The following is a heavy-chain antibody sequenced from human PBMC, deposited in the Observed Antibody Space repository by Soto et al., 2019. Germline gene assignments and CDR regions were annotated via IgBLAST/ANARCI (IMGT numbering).Heavy chain of an antibody. D-gene: IGHD6-19*01. CDR2: INPSGGST. CDR3: ARDQSPGTRIAVAGTQVDY. CDR1: GYTFTSYY. J-gene: IGHJ4*02. V-gene: IGHV1-46*01. Sequence: ACVNVSCKASGYTFTSYYIDWVRQATGQGLEWMGRINPSGGSTSYAQKFQGRVTMTRDTSTSTVYMELSSLRSEDTAVYYCARDQSPGTRIAVAGTQVDYWGQGTLVTLSS.